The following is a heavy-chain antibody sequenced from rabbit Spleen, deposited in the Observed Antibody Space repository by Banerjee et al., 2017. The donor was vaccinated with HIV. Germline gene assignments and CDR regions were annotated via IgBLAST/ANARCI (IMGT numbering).Heavy chain of an antibody. CDR2: IYTDTDTT. J-gene: IGHJ4*01. CDR3: GRSPGTDSDGYINL. Sequence: QSLEESGGGLVKPEGSLTLTCTASGFDLSSYYYMCWVRQAPGKGLEWIACIYTDTDTTWHASWAKGRFTISKASSTTVTLQMTRLTAADTATYFCGRSPGTDSDGYINLWVQGTLVTVS. CDR1: GFDLSSYYY. D-gene: IGHD6-1*01. V-gene: IGHV1S40*01.